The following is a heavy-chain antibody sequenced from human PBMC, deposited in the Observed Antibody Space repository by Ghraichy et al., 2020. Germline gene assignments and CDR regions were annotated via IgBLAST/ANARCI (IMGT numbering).Heavy chain of an antibody. CDR3: TIGMVRGVIIQPPVGY. D-gene: IGHD3-10*01. CDR2: IRSKAYGGTT. J-gene: IGHJ4*02. V-gene: IGHV3-49*03. CDR1: GFTFGDYA. Sequence: GGSLRLSCTASGFTFGDYAMSWFRQAPGKGLEWVGFIRSKAYGGTTEYAASVKGRFTISRDDSKSIAYLQMNSLKTEDTAVYYCTIGMVRGVIIQPPVGYWGQGTLVTVSS.